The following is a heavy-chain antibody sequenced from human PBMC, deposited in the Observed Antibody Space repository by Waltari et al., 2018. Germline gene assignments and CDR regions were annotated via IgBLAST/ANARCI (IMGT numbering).Heavy chain of an antibody. D-gene: IGHD2-8*01. CDR1: GFTFSSYA. J-gene: IGHJ2*01. V-gene: IGHV3-23*01. CDR3: AKDRKGYCTNGVCPDWHFDL. Sequence: EVQLLESGGGLVQPGGSLRLSCAASGFTFSSYAMSWVRQAPRKGLEWVSAISGSGGSTYYAASVKGRFTISRDNSKNTLYLQMNSLRAEDTAVYYCAKDRKGYCTNGVCPDWHFDLWCRGTLVTVSS. CDR2: ISGSGGST.